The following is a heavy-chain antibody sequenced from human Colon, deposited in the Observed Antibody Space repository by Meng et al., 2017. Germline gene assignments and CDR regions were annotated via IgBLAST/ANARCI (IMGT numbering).Heavy chain of an antibody. CDR3: ARGESPAYYYDSSGYIPEDYYYGMDV. CDR2: IYYSVST. D-gene: IGHD3-22*01. CDR1: GGSITSGGYY. V-gene: IGHV4-31*03. J-gene: IGHJ6*01. Sequence: SETLSPTCTVSGGSITSGGYYWSWIRQHPGKGLEWFGYIYYSVSTYYNPSLKSRVTISVDTSKNQSSLTLSSVTPADTAVNYGARGESPAYYYDSSGYIPEDYYYGMDVWGQGTTVTVSS.